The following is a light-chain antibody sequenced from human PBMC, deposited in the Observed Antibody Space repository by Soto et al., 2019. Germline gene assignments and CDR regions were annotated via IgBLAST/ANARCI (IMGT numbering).Light chain of an antibody. CDR1: SSNIGANT. V-gene: IGLV1-44*01. CDR3: AAWDDSLYGRV. J-gene: IGLJ1*01. Sequence: QPVLTQPPSASGTPGQRVTISCSGSSSNIGANTVNWDQQLPGTAPKLLISNKDQRPSGVPDRFSGSRSGTSASLAISGLQSEDDADYYCAAWDDSLYGRVFGSGTKLTVL. CDR2: NKD.